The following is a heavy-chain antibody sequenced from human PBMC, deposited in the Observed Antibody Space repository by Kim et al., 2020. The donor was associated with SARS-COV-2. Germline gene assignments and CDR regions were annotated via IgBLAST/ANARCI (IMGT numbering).Heavy chain of an antibody. Sequence: SETLSLTCAVYGGSFSGYYWSWIRQPPGKGLEWIGEINHSGSTNYNPSLKSRVTISVDTSKNQFSLKLSSVTAADTAVYYCVEELAGIVYWGQGTLVTVSS. D-gene: IGHD6-19*01. J-gene: IGHJ4*02. V-gene: IGHV4-34*01. CDR3: VEELAGIVY. CDR2: INHSGST. CDR1: GGSFSGYY.